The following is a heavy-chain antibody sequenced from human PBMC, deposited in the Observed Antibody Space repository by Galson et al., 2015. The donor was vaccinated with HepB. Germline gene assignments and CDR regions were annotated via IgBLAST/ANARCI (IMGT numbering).Heavy chain of an antibody. J-gene: IGHJ3*02. D-gene: IGHD3-16*02. CDR3: VRDYLYAFDI. V-gene: IGHV3-48*02. CDR1: GFTFSSFS. Sequence: SLRLSCAASGFTFSSFSLNWVRQAPGKGLKWLSYIGGSSSPIYYGDSVKGRLTISRDDAKNSLYLQMISLRDEDTAVYYCVRDYLYAFDIWGQGTMVTVSS. CDR2: IGGSSSPI.